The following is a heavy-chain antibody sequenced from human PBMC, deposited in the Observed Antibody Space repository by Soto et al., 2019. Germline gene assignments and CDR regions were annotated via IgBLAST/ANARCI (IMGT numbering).Heavy chain of an antibody. V-gene: IGHV1-3*01. CDR1: GYTFTSYP. Sequence: ASVKVSCKASGYTFTSYPMHWVRQAPGQGLEWMGWINAGNGDTKYSQKFQGRVTMTEDTSTDTAYMELSSLRSEDTAVYYCATDLGSSSWYSDPWGQGTLVTVSS. J-gene: IGHJ5*02. CDR2: INAGNGDT. CDR3: ATDLGSSSWYSDP. D-gene: IGHD6-13*01.